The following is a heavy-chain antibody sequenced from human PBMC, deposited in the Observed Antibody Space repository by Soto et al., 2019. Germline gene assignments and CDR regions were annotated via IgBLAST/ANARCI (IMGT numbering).Heavy chain of an antibody. D-gene: IGHD2-15*01. J-gene: IGHJ3*02. CDR1: GFIVSNTY. CDR3: AREPRYCRGGSCSITGDAYDI. V-gene: IGHV3-66*01. CDR2: ISNRGDT. Sequence: GSLRLSCTASGFIVSNTYVNWVRQAPGKGLEWFSVISNRGDTHYADSVRGRFSLSRDISDNTLHLQMNNLRVEDTAVYYCAREPRYCRGGSCSITGDAYDIWGQGTMVTVSS.